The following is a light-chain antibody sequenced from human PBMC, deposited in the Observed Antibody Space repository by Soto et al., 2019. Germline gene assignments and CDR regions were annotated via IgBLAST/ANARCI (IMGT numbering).Light chain of an antibody. J-gene: IGKJ3*01. V-gene: IGKV3-20*01. Sequence: IVMTQSPATLSVSPGETATLSCRASQSVGTNLAWYQQKPGQPPRLLIYATSTRVTGVPVRFSGGGSGTDFTLTISRLEPEDFAVYYCQQYGSSPRFTFGPGTKVDIK. CDR3: QQYGSSPRFT. CDR2: ATS. CDR1: QSVGTN.